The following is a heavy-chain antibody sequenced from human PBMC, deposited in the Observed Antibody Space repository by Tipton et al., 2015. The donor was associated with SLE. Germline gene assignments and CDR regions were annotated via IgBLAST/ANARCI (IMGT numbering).Heavy chain of an antibody. CDR2: INPNGREE. V-gene: IGHV3-7*03. Sequence: SLRLSCAASGFTFRSNWMSWVRQAPGKGLEWLANINPNGREEYYADSVRGRFTIARDNAKSTLFLQMNSLRAEDTAVYYCGVVHWGQGTLVSVSS. D-gene: IGHD3-10*01. J-gene: IGHJ4*02. CDR3: GVVH. CDR1: GFTFRSNW.